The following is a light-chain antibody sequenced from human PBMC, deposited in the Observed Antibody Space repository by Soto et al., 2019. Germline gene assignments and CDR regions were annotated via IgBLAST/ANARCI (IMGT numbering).Light chain of an antibody. CDR1: QGISSY. CDR3: QQYYSYPRT. V-gene: IGKV1-8*01. CDR2: AAY. Sequence: IQMTQSPSTLSASVGDRVTITCRASQGISSYLAWYQQKPGKAHKLLIYAAYTLQSGVQSRFSGSGSGTDFTLTIRCLQSEDFATYYCQQYYSYPRTFGQGTKVDIK. J-gene: IGKJ1*01.